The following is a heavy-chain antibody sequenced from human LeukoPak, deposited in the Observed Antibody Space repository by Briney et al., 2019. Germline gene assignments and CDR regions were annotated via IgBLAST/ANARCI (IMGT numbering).Heavy chain of an antibody. CDR2: INHSGST. CDR1: GFTVSSNY. D-gene: IGHD3-10*01. V-gene: IGHV4-34*01. CDR3: ARNYGSGSYWSRSPYYYYGMDV. J-gene: IGHJ6*02. Sequence: GSLRLSCVVSGFTVSSNYMSWVRQAPGKGLEWIGEINHSGSTNYNPSLKSRVTISVDTSKNQFSLKLSSVTAADAAVYYCARNYGSGSYWSRSPYYYYGMDVWGQGTTVTVSS.